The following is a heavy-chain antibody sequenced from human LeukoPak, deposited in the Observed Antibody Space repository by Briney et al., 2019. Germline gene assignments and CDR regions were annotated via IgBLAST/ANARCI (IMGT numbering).Heavy chain of an antibody. Sequence: SETLSLTCAVYGGSFSGYYWSWIRQPPGKGLEWIGEINHSGSTNYNPSLKSRVTISVDTSKNQFSLKLSSVTAADTAVYYCARTYDYVGDPYYYYMDVWGKGTTVTVSS. J-gene: IGHJ6*03. D-gene: IGHD3-16*01. CDR1: GGSFSGYY. V-gene: IGHV4-34*01. CDR2: INHSGST. CDR3: ARTYDYVGDPYYYYMDV.